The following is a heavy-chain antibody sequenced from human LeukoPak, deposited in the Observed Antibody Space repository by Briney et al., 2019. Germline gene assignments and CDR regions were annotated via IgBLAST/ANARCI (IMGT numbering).Heavy chain of an antibody. CDR2: INDSGRT. CDR1: GGSFSNYY. CDR3: ARRWNYGRNYYIDV. D-gene: IGHD1-7*01. V-gene: IGHV4-34*01. J-gene: IGHJ6*03. Sequence: SETLSLTCAVYGGSFSNYYWSWIRQAPGKGMEWVGEINDSGRTNYNPSLMSRVTVSVDTSKNQFSLRLTSVTATDTAVYYCARRWNYGRNYYIDVWGKGATVSVSS.